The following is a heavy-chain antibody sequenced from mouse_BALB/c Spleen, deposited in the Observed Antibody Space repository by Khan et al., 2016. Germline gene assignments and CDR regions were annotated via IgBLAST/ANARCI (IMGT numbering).Heavy chain of an antibody. CDR3: NAIYYGNYIYFDY. J-gene: IGHJ2*01. D-gene: IGHD2-1*01. V-gene: IGHV14-4*02. CDR1: GFNIKDYY. Sequence: EVQLQESGAELVKSGASVKLSCTASGFNIKDYYMHWVKQRPAQGLEWIGWIDPENGDTECAPKFQGKATVTADTSSNTAYLRLSSLTSEDTACYYCNAIYYGNYIYFDYWGQGTTLTVSS. CDR2: IDPENGDT.